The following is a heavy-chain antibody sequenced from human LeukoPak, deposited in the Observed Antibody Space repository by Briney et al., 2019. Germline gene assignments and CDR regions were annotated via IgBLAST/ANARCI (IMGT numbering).Heavy chain of an antibody. V-gene: IGHV4-39*01. D-gene: IGHD5-18*01. Sequence: SETLSLTCTVSGVSIGSSGYYWGWIRQPPGNGLEWIGTIYYRGSTYYSPSLKSRVTISVDTSKNQFSLKLTSVTAADTAVYYCARTLDTGLVTVDYWGQGTLVTVSS. J-gene: IGHJ4*02. CDR1: GVSIGSSGYY. CDR3: ARTLDTGLVTVDY. CDR2: IYYRGST.